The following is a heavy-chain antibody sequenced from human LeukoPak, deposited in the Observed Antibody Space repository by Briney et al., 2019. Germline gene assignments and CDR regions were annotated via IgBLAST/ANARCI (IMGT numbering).Heavy chain of an antibody. D-gene: IGHD6-13*01. CDR1: GGSISSYY. CDR3: ARAAAALNWFDP. J-gene: IGHJ5*02. Sequence: SETLSLTCTVSGGSISSYYWSWIRQPPGKGLEWIGSIYYSGSTNYNPSLKSRVTISVDTSKNQFSLKLSSVAAADTAVYYCARAAAALNWFDPWGQGTLVTVSS. V-gene: IGHV4-59*01. CDR2: IYYSGST.